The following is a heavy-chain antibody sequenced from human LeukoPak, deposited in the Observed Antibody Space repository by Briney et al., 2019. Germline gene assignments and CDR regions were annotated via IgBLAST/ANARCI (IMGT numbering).Heavy chain of an antibody. J-gene: IGHJ4*02. CDR1: GFTFTSSV. Sequence: TSVKVSCKASGFTFTSSVVQWVRQDRGQRLEWIGWIVVGSGNTNYAQKFQERVTITRGMSTSTAYMELSSLRFEDTAVYYCAADRAGSYLRFVYWGQGTPVTVSS. D-gene: IGHD3-10*01. CDR3: AADRAGSYLRFVY. V-gene: IGHV1-58*01. CDR2: IVVGSGNT.